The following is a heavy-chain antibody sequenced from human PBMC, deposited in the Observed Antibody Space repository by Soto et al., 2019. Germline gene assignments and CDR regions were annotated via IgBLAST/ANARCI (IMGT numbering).Heavy chain of an antibody. D-gene: IGHD3-22*01. CDR1: GDSISNSRFY. Sequence: SETLSLTCSVSGDSISNSRFYWAWIRQPPGEGLEWIGSIYHTGNAYYNPSLKSRVTISVDTSKNQFSLKLTSVTAADAALYYCARDFFDSSDYTTNWFDPWGQGTLVPV. V-gene: IGHV4-39*01. CDR3: ARDFFDSSDYTTNWFDP. CDR2: IYHTGNA. J-gene: IGHJ5*02.